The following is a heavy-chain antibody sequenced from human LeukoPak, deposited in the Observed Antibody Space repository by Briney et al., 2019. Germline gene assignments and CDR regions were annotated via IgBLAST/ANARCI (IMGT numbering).Heavy chain of an antibody. J-gene: IGHJ4*02. D-gene: IGHD1-26*01. CDR1: GGSISSSSYY. CDR2: IYYSGST. Sequence: SETLSLACTVSGGSISSSSYYWGWIRQPPGKGLEWIGSIYYSGSTYYNPSLKSRVTISVDTSKNQFSLKLSSVTAADTAVYYCASPRIVGAANWGQGTLVTVPS. V-gene: IGHV4-39*01. CDR3: ASPRIVGAAN.